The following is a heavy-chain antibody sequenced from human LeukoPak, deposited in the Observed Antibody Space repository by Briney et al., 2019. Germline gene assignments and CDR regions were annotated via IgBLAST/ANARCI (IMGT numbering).Heavy chain of an antibody. CDR1: GGSISSGGYY. CDR3: AREGYSSRRSWYYFDY. J-gene: IGHJ4*02. Sequence: SGTLSLTCTVSGGSISSGGYYWSWIRQHPGKGLEWIGYIYYSGSTYYNPSLKSRVTISVDTSKNQFSLKLSSVTAADTAAYYCAREGYSSRRSWYYFDYWGQGTLVTVSS. D-gene: IGHD6-13*01. CDR2: IYYSGST. V-gene: IGHV4-31*03.